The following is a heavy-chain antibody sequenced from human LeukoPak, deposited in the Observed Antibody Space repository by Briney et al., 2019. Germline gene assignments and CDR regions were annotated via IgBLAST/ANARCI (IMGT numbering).Heavy chain of an antibody. V-gene: IGHV4-59*08. CDR1: GGSISGYY. CDR3: ARHVAPDKDYFDY. Sequence: PSETLSLTCKVSGGSISGYYWTWIRQSPGKRPEWLAYVRYTGSPNYNPSLKSRVTISVDTSKNQFSLTLTSATAADTGVYYCARHVAPDKDYFDYWGPGTLVIVSP. D-gene: IGHD2-21*01. J-gene: IGHJ4*02. CDR2: VRYTGSP.